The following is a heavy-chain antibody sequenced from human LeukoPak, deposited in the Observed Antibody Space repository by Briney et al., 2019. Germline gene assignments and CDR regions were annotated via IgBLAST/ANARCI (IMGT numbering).Heavy chain of an antibody. Sequence: EASVTVSCKASGYTFTSYDINWVRQATGQGLEWMGWMNPNSGNTGYAQKFQGRVTMTRNTSISTAYMELSSLRSEDTAVYYCARARGRSGIYSSSSAVDYWGQGTLVTVSS. CDR1: GYTFTSYD. CDR2: MNPNSGNT. V-gene: IGHV1-8*01. J-gene: IGHJ4*02. D-gene: IGHD6-6*01. CDR3: ARARGRSGIYSSSSAVDY.